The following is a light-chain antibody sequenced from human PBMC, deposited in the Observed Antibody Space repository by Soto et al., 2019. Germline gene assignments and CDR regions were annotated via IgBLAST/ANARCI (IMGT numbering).Light chain of an antibody. V-gene: IGKV3D-20*02. CDR3: QQRRNWPPIT. J-gene: IGKJ5*01. CDR1: QSFSSSY. CDR2: GAS. Sequence: EIVLTQSPGTLSLSPGERATLSCRASQSFSSSYLAWYQQKPAQAPRLLIYGASNRAAGIPDRFSGSGSATDSTPTISSLEPEAFAVYYCQQRRNWPPITFGQGTRLEIK.